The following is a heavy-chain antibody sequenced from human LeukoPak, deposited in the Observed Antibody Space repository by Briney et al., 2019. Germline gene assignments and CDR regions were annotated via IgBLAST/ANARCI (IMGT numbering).Heavy chain of an antibody. CDR2: FSSSSSDT. D-gene: IGHD2-8*01. CDR3: ARDDGLDVFDV. V-gene: IGHV3-11*05. J-gene: IGHJ3*01. Sequence: GGSLRLSCAASGFTFSDYYMSWIRQAPGKGLEWVSSFSSSSSDTKYADSVKGRCTISRDNAKKSLYLQMNSLRAEDTAVYYCARDDGLDVFDVWGQGTAVTVSS. CDR1: GFTFSDYY.